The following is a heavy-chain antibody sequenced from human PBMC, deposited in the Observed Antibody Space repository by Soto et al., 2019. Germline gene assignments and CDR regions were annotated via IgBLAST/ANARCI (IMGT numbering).Heavy chain of an antibody. D-gene: IGHD2-2*02. CDR2: IKQDGSEK. CDR1: GFTFSGYW. CDR3: ARGGHCSTPSCHTSRSAFDI. V-gene: IGHV3-7*01. Sequence: EVLLVESGGGLVQPGGSLRLSCAASGFTFSGYWMSWVRQAPGKGLEGVANIKQDGSEKYYVESLKGRFTISRDNAQKSLYLQVNSLIVEDTAVYYCARGGHCSTPSCHTSRSAFDIWGQGTVVTVSS. J-gene: IGHJ3*02.